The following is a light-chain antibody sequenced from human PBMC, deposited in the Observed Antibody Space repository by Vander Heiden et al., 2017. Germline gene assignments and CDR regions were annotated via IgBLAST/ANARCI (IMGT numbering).Light chain of an antibody. CDR3: KVWDSSSDRYV. Sequence: SYMLTQPPPVSVAPRQMVRITCGGNHIGSKSVHRSQQTPGQAPVLSPYDDSDRASGIPERFSGYNSGNTATLTISRVEAGDEAGYYCKVWDSSSDRYVFGTGTKVTVL. V-gene: IGLV3-21*02. J-gene: IGLJ1*01. CDR2: DDS. CDR1: HIGSKS.